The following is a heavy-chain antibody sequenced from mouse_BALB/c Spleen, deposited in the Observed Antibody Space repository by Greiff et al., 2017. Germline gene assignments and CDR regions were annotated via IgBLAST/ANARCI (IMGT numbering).Heavy chain of an antibody. CDR3: ARDIYYDYAMDY. D-gene: IGHD2-4*01. Sequence: EVKLMESGGGLVQPGGSLRLSCATSGFTFTDYYMSWVRQPPGKALEWLGFIRNKANGYTTEYSASVKGRFTISRDNSQSILYLQMNTLRAEDSATYYCARDIYYDYAMDYWGQETSVTVSS. CDR2: IRNKANGYTT. V-gene: IGHV7-3*02. J-gene: IGHJ4*01. CDR1: GFTFTDYY.